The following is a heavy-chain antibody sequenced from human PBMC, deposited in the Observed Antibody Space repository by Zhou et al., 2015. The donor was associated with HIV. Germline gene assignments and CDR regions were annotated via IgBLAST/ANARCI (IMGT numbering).Heavy chain of an antibody. J-gene: IGHJ6*02. V-gene: IGHV1-69*01. D-gene: IGHD5-24*01. Sequence: QVQLVQSGAEVKKPGSSVKVSCKASGGTFSSYAISWVRQAPGQGLEWMGGIIPIFGTANYAQKFQGRVTITADESTSTAYMELSSLRSEDTAVYYCASIDRGGYNYYYYGMDVWGQGTTVTVSS. CDR3: ASIDRGGYNYYYYGMDV. CDR2: IIPIFGTA. CDR1: GGTFSSYA.